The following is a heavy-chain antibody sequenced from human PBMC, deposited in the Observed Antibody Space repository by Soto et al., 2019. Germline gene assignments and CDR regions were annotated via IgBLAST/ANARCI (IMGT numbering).Heavy chain of an antibody. J-gene: IGHJ5*02. CDR2: ISYDGSNK. Sequence: PGRSLRLSCAASGFTFSSYGMHWVRQAPGKGLEWVAVISYDGSNKYYADSVKGRFTISRDNSKNTLYLQMNSLRAEDTAVYYCAKDPNDFWASNWFDPWGQGTLVTVSS. V-gene: IGHV3-30*18. D-gene: IGHD3-3*01. CDR1: GFTFSSYG. CDR3: AKDPNDFWASNWFDP.